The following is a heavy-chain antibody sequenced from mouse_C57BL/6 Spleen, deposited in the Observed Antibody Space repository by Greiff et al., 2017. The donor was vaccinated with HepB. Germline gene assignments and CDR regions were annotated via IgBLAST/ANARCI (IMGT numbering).Heavy chain of an antibody. D-gene: IGHD1-1*01. CDR1: GYTFTSYW. V-gene: IGHV1-55*01. J-gene: IGHJ3*01. CDR3: ARHYYGHCFAY. CDR2: IYPGSGST. Sequence: QVQLQQPGAELVKPGASVKMSCKASGYTFTSYWITWVKQRPGQGLEWIGDIYPGSGSTNYNEKFKSKATLTVDKTSSTAYMQLSSLTSEDSAVYYCARHYYGHCFAYWGQGTLVTVSA.